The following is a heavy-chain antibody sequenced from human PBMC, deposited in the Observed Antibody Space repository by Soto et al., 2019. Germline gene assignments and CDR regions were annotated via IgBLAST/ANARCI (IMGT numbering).Heavy chain of an antibody. D-gene: IGHD6-19*01. V-gene: IGHV4-39*01. J-gene: IGHJ4*02. Sequence: QLQLQESGPGLVKPSETLSLTCTVSGGSISSSSYYWGWIRQPPGKGLEWIGSIYYSGSTYYNPSLKSRVTISVYTSKNQFSLKLSSVTAADTAVYYCARRRRWAIAVAGDIDYWGQGTLVTVSS. CDR2: IYYSGST. CDR1: GGSISSSSYY. CDR3: ARRRRWAIAVAGDIDY.